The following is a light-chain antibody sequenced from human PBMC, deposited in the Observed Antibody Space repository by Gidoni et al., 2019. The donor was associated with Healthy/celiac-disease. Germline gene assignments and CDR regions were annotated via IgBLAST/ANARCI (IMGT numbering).Light chain of an antibody. CDR2: RDS. J-gene: IGLJ3*02. CDR1: NIGSKN. V-gene: IGLV3-9*01. Sequence: SYELTQPLSVSVALGQTARITCGGNNIGSKNVHWYQQKPGQAPVLVIYRDSNRPSGIPERFSGSNSGNTATLTISRAQAGDEADYYCQVWDSSTAHWVFGGGTKLTV. CDR3: QVWDSSTAHWV.